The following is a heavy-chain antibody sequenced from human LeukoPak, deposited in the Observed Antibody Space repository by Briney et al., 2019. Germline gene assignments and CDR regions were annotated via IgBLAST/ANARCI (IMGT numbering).Heavy chain of an antibody. CDR1: GFTFSSYA. D-gene: IGHD3-3*01. J-gene: IGHJ4*02. CDR2: ISGSGGST. CDR3: AKNPHYDFWSGYYTGFDY. V-gene: IGHV3-23*01. Sequence: GGSLRLSCAASGFTFSSYAMSWVRQALGKGLEWVSAISGSGGSTYYADSVKGRFTISRDNSKNTLYLQMNSLRAEDTAVYYCAKNPHYDFWSGYYTGFDYWGQGTLVTVFS.